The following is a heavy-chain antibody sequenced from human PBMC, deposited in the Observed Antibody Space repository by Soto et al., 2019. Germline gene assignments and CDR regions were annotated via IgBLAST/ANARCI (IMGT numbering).Heavy chain of an antibody. Sequence: VQLQQWGAGLLNPSETLSRDCGVLGGSFTDYDWTWVRQSPGRGLAWIGEVSQSGRITYNKSLKSRFTNSPDTAKNQFSQRLTAVTAADTSLYYCAGYSSSFVAFEVWGHGTEVTVSS. CDR2: VSQSGRI. J-gene: IGHJ3*01. D-gene: IGHD3-10*01. CDR3: AGYSSSFVAFEV. V-gene: IGHV4-34*01. CDR1: GGSFTDYD.